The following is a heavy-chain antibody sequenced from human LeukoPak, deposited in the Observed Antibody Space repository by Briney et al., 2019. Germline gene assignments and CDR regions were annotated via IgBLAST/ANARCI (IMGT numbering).Heavy chain of an antibody. Sequence: SETLSLTCTVSGGSVSSGSYYWSWIRQPPGKGLEWIGDIYYSGSTNYNPSLKSRVTISVDTSKNQFSLKLSSVTAADTAVYYCARASIAAAGHDAFDIWGQGTMVTVSS. CDR1: GGSVSSGSYY. D-gene: IGHD6-13*01. V-gene: IGHV4-61*01. J-gene: IGHJ3*02. CDR2: IYYSGST. CDR3: ARASIAAAGHDAFDI.